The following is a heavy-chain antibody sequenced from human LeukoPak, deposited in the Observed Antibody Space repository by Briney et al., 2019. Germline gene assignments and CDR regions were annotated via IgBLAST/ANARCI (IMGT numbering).Heavy chain of an antibody. CDR2: ISYSGST. CDR1: GYSIRSGYY. V-gene: IGHV4-38-2*02. D-gene: IGHD5-12*01. CDR3: ARDMVGYDDAFDI. Sequence: SETLSLTCTVSGYSIRSGYYWGWIRQPPGKGLEWIGSISYSGSTYYNPSLKSRVTISVDTSKNQFSLRLSSVTAADTAVYYCARDMVGYDDAFDIWGQGTMVTVSS. J-gene: IGHJ3*02.